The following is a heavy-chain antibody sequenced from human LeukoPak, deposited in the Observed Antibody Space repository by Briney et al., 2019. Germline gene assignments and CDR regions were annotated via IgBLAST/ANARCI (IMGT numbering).Heavy chain of an antibody. J-gene: IGHJ3*02. V-gene: IGHV3-23*01. CDR2: VGPSGANT. CDR1: GFTFNIHG. D-gene: IGHD5-18*01. Sequence: GGSLRLSCVASGFTFNIHGMNWVRQAPGKGLEWVSGVGPSGANTYYADSVKGRFTISRDNSKNTVYLQMNSLRAEDTAVYYCARARSSYGYGDAFDIWGQGTMVTVSS. CDR3: ARARSSYGYGDAFDI.